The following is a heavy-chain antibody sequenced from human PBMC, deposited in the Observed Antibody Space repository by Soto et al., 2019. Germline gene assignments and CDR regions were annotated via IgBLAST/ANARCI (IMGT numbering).Heavy chain of an antibody. Sequence: QVQLVESGGGVVQPGRSLRLSCAASGFTFSSYGMHWVRQAPGKGLEWVAVISYDGSNKYYADSVKGRFTISRDNSKNTLYLQRNSLRAEDTAVYYCAKDWGGYCSGGSCFLLGYYMDVWGKGTTVTVSS. CDR2: ISYDGSNK. CDR1: GFTFSSYG. V-gene: IGHV3-30*18. CDR3: AKDWGGYCSGGSCFLLGYYMDV. D-gene: IGHD2-15*01. J-gene: IGHJ6*03.